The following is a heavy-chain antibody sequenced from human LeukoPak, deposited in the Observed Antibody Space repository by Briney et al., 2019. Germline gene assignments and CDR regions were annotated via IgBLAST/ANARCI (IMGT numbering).Heavy chain of an antibody. V-gene: IGHV1-2*02. D-gene: IGHD6-13*01. J-gene: IGHJ5*02. CDR2: INPNSGGT. CDR3: ARDLAGVGSFDP. Sequence: ASVKVSCKASGGTFSSYAISWVRQAPGQGLEWMGWINPNSGGTNYAQKFQGRVTMTRDTSISTAYMELSRLRSDDTAVYYCARDLAGVGSFDPWGQGTLVTVSS. CDR1: GGTFSSYA.